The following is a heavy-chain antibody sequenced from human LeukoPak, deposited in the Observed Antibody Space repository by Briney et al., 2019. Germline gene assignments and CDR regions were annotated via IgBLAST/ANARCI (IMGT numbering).Heavy chain of an antibody. CDR1: GYTFTSYY. CDR2: INPSGGST. Sequence: GASVKVSCKASGYTFTSYYMHWVRQAPGQGLEWMGIINPSGGSTSYAQKFQGRVTMTRDTSTSTVYMELSSLRSEDTAVYYCASFGRDSSSFARRYMDVWGKGTTVTVSS. CDR3: ASFGRDSSSFARRYMDV. V-gene: IGHV1-46*01. D-gene: IGHD6-6*01. J-gene: IGHJ6*03.